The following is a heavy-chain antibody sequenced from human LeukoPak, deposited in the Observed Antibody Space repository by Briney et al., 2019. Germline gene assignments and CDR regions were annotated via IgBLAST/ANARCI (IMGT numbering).Heavy chain of an antibody. V-gene: IGHV3-7*04. Sequence: SGGSLRLSCAASGFTFSTYWMSWVHQAPGKGLEWVANIKQDGSEKYYVDSVKGRFTISRDNAMNSLYLHMNSLRAEDTAIYYCARDRRTYSSIWGASFYYGMDVWGQGTTVTVSS. CDR1: GFTFSTYW. J-gene: IGHJ6*02. D-gene: IGHD6-13*01. CDR3: ARDRRTYSSIWGASFYYGMDV. CDR2: IKQDGSEK.